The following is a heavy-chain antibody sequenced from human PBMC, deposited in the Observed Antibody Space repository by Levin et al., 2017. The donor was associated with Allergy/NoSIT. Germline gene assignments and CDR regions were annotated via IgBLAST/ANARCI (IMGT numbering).Heavy chain of an antibody. CDR3: ARGDGVTMVRGVIYFDY. CDR1: GYTFTSYA. V-gene: IGHV1-3*01. CDR2: INAGNGNT. D-gene: IGHD3-10*01. J-gene: IGHJ4*02. Sequence: ASVKVSCKASGYTFTSYAMHWVRQAPGQRLEWMGWINAGNGNTKYSQKFQGRVTITRDTSASTAYMELSSLRSEDTAVYYCARGDGVTMVRGVIYFDYWGQGTLVTVSS.